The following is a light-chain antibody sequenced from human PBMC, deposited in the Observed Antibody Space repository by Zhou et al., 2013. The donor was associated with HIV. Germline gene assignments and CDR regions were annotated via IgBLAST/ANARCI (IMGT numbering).Light chain of an antibody. CDR1: QSISSW. J-gene: IGKJ4*01. V-gene: IGKV1-5*03. CDR2: KAS. CDR3: QQYQSFVLS. Sequence: DIQMTQSPSTLSASVGDRVTITCRASQSISSWLAWYQQKPGKAPRLLIYKASSLESGVPSRFSGSGSGTDFTLTINGLQPDDFATYYCQQYQSFVLSFGGGTQGWTSN.